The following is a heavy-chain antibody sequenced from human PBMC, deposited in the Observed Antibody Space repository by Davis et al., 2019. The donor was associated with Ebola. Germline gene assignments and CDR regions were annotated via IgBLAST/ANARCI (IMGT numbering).Heavy chain of an antibody. V-gene: IGHV3-23*01. D-gene: IGHD1-26*01. CDR2: VHNSRDTT. CDR1: GFALNTYV. J-gene: IGHJ4*02. CDR3: AKDGVSYPFTPHDY. Sequence: GESLKVSCVASGFALNTYVVTWVRQAPGKGLEWVSSVHNSRDTTDYADSVKGRFTISRDNSKNTVYLQMNSLRAEDTAVYYCAKDGVSYPFTPHDYWGQGTLVTVSS.